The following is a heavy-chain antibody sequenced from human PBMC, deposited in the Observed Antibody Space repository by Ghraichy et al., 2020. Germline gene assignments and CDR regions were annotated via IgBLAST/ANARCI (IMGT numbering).Heavy chain of an antibody. CDR3: AKGSRGYSGYYFDN. V-gene: IGHV3-23*01. CDR1: GFSFGGYA. D-gene: IGHD5-12*01. CDR2: ISGSGSST. J-gene: IGHJ4*02. Sequence: LSLTCAASGFSFGGYAMSWVRQAPGKGLEWVSAISGSGSSTYYADYVRGRFTISRDNSKNTLYLQMNSLRVEDTALYYCAKGSRGYSGYYFDNWGQGILVTVSS.